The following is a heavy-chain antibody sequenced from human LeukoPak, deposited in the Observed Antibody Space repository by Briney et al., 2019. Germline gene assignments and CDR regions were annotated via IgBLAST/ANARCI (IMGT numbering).Heavy chain of an antibody. CDR2: ITTDGSIT. V-gene: IGHV3-74*01. CDR1: GFTCSNYW. D-gene: IGHD1-14*01. Sequence: GGSLRLSCAASGFTCSNYWMHWVRQAPGKGLVWVSRITTDGSITSCADSVKGRFTISRDNAKNTVYLQMNSLRAEDTAVYHCARDNGMGRFDPWGPGTLVTVSS. CDR3: ARDNGMGRFDP. J-gene: IGHJ5*02.